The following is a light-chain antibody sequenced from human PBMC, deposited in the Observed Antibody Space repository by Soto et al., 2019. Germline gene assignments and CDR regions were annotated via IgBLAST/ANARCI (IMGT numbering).Light chain of an antibody. J-gene: IGKJ5*01. CDR2: DAS. Sequence: DIQMTQSPSSLSASVGDRLTITCQASQDISNYLNWYQQKPGKAPKLXXXDASNLETGVPSRFSGSGSGTDFTFTISSLQTEDIATYYCQQYDNLPTITFGQGTRLEIK. CDR3: QQYDNLPTIT. V-gene: IGKV1-33*01. CDR1: QDISNY.